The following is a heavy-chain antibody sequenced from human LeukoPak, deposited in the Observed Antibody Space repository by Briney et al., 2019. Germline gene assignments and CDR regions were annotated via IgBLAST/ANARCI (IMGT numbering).Heavy chain of an antibody. J-gene: IGHJ3*01. D-gene: IGHD2-2*01. CDR2: IYYSGST. CDR1: GGSISSTSYY. V-gene: IGHV4-39*01. Sequence: SETLSLTCTVSGGSISSTSYYWGWIRQPPGKGPEWIGSIYYSGSTYYNPSLKSRVTISVDTSKNQFSLKLSSVTAADTAVYYCARRSQLRGAFDVWGQGTMVTVSS. CDR3: ARRSQLRGAFDV.